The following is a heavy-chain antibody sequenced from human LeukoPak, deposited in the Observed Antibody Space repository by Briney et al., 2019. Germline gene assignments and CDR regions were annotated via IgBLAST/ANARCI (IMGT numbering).Heavy chain of an antibody. CDR2: IYHSGSA. Sequence: SGTLSLTCAVSGDSISSNNWWSWVRQPPGKGLEWIGEIYHSGSATYNPSLRSRVTISVDRSENQFSLKLNSVTAADTAVYYCARNGDLCIDYWGQGTLVTVSS. V-gene: IGHV4-4*02. CDR1: GDSISSNNW. D-gene: IGHD4-17*01. J-gene: IGHJ4*02. CDR3: ARNGDLCIDY.